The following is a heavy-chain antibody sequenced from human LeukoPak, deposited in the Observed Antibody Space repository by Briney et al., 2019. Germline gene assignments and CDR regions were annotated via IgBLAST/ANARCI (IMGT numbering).Heavy chain of an antibody. CDR1: GGSISSYY. Sequence: SETLSLTCTVSGGSISSYYWSWIRQPPGKGLEWIGYIYYSGSTNYNPSLKSRVTISVDTSKNQFSLKLGSVTAADTAVYYCARQYSSSWFDPWGQGTLVTVSS. J-gene: IGHJ5*02. CDR2: IYYSGST. V-gene: IGHV4-59*01. CDR3: ARQYSSSWFDP. D-gene: IGHD6-13*01.